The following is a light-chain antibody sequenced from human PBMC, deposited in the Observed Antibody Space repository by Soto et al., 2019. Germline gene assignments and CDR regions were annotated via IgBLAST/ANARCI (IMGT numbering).Light chain of an antibody. V-gene: IGKV1-39*01. CDR1: QNVRIY. CDR3: QQSYSTPAWT. Sequence: DIQMTQSPASLSASVGDTITITCRASQNVRIYLNWYQQRPGKAPNHLIFDASTLHSGVSSRFSGSGSGTDFTLTISSLQPEDSATYFCQQSYSTPAWTFGQGTNVEIK. CDR2: DAS. J-gene: IGKJ1*01.